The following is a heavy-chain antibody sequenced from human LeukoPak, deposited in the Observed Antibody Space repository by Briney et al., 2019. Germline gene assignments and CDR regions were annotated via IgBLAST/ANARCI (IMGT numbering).Heavy chain of an antibody. CDR2: ISGSGGST. CDR1: GFTFRTYA. V-gene: IGHV3-23*01. J-gene: IGHJ4*02. Sequence: GGSLKLSCAASGFTFRTYAMSWVRQAPGKGLEWVSAISGSGGSTYYADSVKGRFTISRDNSKNTLYLQMNSLRAEDTAVYYCAKEDIVVVPAARAGFDYWGQGTLVTVSS. D-gene: IGHD2-2*01. CDR3: AKEDIVVVPAARAGFDY.